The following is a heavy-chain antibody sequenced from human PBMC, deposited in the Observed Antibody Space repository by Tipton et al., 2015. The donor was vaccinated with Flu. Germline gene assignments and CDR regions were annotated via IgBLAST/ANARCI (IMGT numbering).Heavy chain of an antibody. J-gene: IGHJ6*02. D-gene: IGHD1-26*01. CDR1: GFTFSDYA. V-gene: IGHV3-23*01. Sequence: SLRLSCAAPGFTFSDYAMSWVRQAPGKGLEWVSAISGGSSSGSTYYADSVKGRFTISRDISKNTLYLQMNSLRAEDAAVYYCAKSQLLLREGLYYYYYYGMDVWGQGTTVTVSS. CDR2: ISGGSSSGST. CDR3: AKSQLLLREGLYYYYYYGMDV.